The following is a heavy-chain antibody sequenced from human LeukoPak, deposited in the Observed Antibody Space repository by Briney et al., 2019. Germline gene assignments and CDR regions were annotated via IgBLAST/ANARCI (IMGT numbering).Heavy chain of an antibody. CDR1: GFTFSSYG. Sequence: GRSLRLSCAASGFTFSSYGMHWVRQAPGKGLEWVAVIWYDGSNKYYADSVKGRFTISRDNSENTLYLQMNSLRAEDTAVYYCARGWEMATINGWFDPWGQGTLVTVSS. J-gene: IGHJ5*02. V-gene: IGHV3-33*01. CDR2: IWYDGSNK. CDR3: ARGWEMATINGWFDP. D-gene: IGHD5-24*01.